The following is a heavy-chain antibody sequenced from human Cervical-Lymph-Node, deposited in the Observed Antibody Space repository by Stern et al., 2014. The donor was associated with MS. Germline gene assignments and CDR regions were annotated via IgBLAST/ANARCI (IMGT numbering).Heavy chain of an antibody. V-gene: IGHV1-2*02. J-gene: IGHJ4*02. D-gene: IGHD4-17*01. CDR1: GFTFTSCY. CDR3: ARDMSTVTTPYFDY. Sequence: QVQLVQSGAEVRRPGASVKVACKASGFTFTSCYMHWVRQAPGQGLEWMGWINANSGGTNSAHQGRVTMTRDTSISTVYMDLTGLTSDDTAIYYCARDMSTVTTPYFDYWGQGTLVTVPS. CDR2: INANSGGT.